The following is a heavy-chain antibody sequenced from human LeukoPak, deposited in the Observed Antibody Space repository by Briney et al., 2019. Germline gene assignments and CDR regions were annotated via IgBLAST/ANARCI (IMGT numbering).Heavy chain of an antibody. CDR1: GFTFSSYA. CDR2: ISGSGDST. CDR3: AKDPYDPRAGDY. J-gene: IGHJ4*02. Sequence: PGGSLRLSCAASGFTFSSYAMSWVRQAPGKGLEWVSAISGSGDSTYYADSVKGRFTISRDNSKNTLYLQMNSLRAEDTAVYYCAKDPYDPRAGDYWGQGTLVTVSS. V-gene: IGHV3-23*01. D-gene: IGHD3-22*01.